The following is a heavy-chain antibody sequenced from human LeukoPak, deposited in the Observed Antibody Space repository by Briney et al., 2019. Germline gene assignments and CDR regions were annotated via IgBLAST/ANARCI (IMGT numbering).Heavy chain of an antibody. V-gene: IGHV4-61*01. D-gene: IGHD2-8*01. CDR3: ARLDCTNGVCYHDY. CDR2: IYYSGST. J-gene: IGHJ4*02. CDR1: GGSVSSGSYY. Sequence: SETLSLTCSVSGGSVSSGSYYWSWIRQPPGKGLEWIGYIYYSGSTNYNPSLKSRVTISVDTSKNQFSLKLSSVTAADTAVYYCARLDCTNGVCYHDYWGQGTLVTVSS.